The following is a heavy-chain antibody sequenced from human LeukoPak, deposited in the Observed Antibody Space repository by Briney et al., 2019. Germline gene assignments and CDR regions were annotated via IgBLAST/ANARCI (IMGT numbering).Heavy chain of an antibody. D-gene: IGHD6-19*01. Sequence: ASVKVFCKASGGTFSSYAISWVRQAPGQGLEWMGRIIPIFGTANYAQKFQGRVTITTDESTSTAYMELSSLRSEDTAVYYCAIGPAEIRSGWYYYYYYMDVWGKGTTVTVSS. J-gene: IGHJ6*03. CDR1: GGTFSSYA. V-gene: IGHV1-69*05. CDR2: IIPIFGTA. CDR3: AIGPAEIRSGWYYYYYYMDV.